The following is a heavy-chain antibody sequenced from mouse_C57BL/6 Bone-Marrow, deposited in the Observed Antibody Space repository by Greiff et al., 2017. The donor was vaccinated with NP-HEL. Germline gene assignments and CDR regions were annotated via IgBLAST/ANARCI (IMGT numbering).Heavy chain of an antibody. D-gene: IGHD3-2*02. J-gene: IGHJ3*01. Sequence: DVKLVESGGGLVQPGGSLKLSCAASGFTFSDYYMYWVRQTPEKRLEWVAYISHGGGSTYYPDTVKGRFTISRDNAKNTLYLQMSRLKSEDTAMYYCARRGQLRLGFAYWGQGTLVTVSA. V-gene: IGHV5-12*01. CDR2: ISHGGGST. CDR3: ARRGQLRLGFAY. CDR1: GFTFSDYY.